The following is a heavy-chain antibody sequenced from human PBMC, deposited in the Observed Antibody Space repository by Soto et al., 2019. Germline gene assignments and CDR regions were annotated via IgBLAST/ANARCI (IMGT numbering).Heavy chain of an antibody. Sequence: SETLSLTCTVSGDSIRSSSYWGWIRQPPGKGLEWIGSIYSTGNTYYNPSLNSQVTIFVDTSKNQFSLNVISVTAADTAVYYCRRSSRYSTDVWGQGTTVTVSS. J-gene: IGHJ6*02. V-gene: IGHV4-39*01. CDR3: RRSSRYSTDV. CDR1: GDSIRSSSY. CDR2: IYSTGNT. D-gene: IGHD6-13*01.